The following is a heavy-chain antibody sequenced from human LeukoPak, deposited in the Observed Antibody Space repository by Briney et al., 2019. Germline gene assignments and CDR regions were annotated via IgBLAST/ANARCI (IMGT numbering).Heavy chain of an antibody. D-gene: IGHD3-3*01. Sequence: PSETLSLTCTVSGYSISSGYYWGWIRQPPGKGLEWIGSIYRSGSTYYNPSLKSRVTISVDTSKNQFSLKLSSVTAADTAVYYCARDGWATIFGVVIPGWFDPWGQGTLVTVSS. V-gene: IGHV4-38-2*02. CDR3: ARDGWATIFGVVIPGWFDP. CDR2: IYRSGST. CDR1: GYSISSGYY. J-gene: IGHJ5*02.